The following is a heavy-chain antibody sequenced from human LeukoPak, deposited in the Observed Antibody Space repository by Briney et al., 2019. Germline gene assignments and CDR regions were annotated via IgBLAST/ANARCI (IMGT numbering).Heavy chain of an antibody. CDR1: GGSISSSSYY. J-gene: IGHJ4*02. CDR2: IYYSGST. Sequence: PSETLSLTCTVSGGSISSSSYYWGWIRQPPGKGLEWIGSIYYSGSTYYNPSLKSRVTISVDTSKNQFSLKLSSVTAADTAVYYCARTSSGSYPYYFDYWGQGTLVTVSS. V-gene: IGHV4-39*01. D-gene: IGHD1-26*01. CDR3: ARTSSGSYPYYFDY.